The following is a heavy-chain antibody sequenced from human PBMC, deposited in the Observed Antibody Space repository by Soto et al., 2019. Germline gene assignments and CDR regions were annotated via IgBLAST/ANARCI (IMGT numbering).Heavy chain of an antibody. Sequence: QVQMQESGPGLVKSSETLSLTCTVSGASIGSYSWTWIRQPPGKGLEWIGSIYDNGRTNDNPSLKSRVDISSDTSKNQFSLKLRSVTAADTAVYYCARGPGPPDFWGRGTLVTVSS. J-gene: IGHJ4*02. CDR3: ARGPGPPDF. CDR2: IYDNGRT. CDR1: GASIGSYS. V-gene: IGHV4-59*01.